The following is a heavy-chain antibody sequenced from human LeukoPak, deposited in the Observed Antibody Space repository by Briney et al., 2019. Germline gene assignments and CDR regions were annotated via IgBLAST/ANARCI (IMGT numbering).Heavy chain of an antibody. CDR1: GFTVSSNY. V-gene: IGHV3-53*01. D-gene: IGHD3-22*01. CDR3: ARGGPYYDSSGQYYYGMDV. Sequence: GGSLRLSCAASGFTVSSNYMSWVRQAPGKGLEWVSVIYSGGSTYYADSVKGRFTISRDNSKNTLYLQMNSLRAEDTAVYYCARGGPYYDSSGQYYYGMDVWGQGTTVTVSS. J-gene: IGHJ6*02. CDR2: IYSGGST.